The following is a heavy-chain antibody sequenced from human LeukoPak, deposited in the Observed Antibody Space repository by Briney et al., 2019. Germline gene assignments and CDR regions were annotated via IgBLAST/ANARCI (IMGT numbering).Heavy chain of an antibody. D-gene: IGHD1-14*01. CDR2: ISSNGGST. CDR3: AGGNGWLITN. J-gene: IGHJ4*02. V-gene: IGHV3-64*01. CDR1: GFTFSSYA. Sequence: PGGSLRLSCAASGFTFSSYAMHWVRQAPGKGLEYVSAISSNGGSTYYANSVKGRFTISRDNAKNSLDLQMSSLRAEDTAVYYCAGGNGWLITNWGQGTTVIVSS.